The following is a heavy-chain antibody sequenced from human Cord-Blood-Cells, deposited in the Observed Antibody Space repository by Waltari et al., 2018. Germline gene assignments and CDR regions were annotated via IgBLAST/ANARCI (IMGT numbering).Heavy chain of an antibody. CDR1: GGPISSSHW. D-gene: IGHD3-22*01. J-gene: IGHJ3*02. CDR2: IYHSGST. Sequence: QVQLQESGPGLVKPSGTLSLTCAVSGGPISSSHWWSWVRQHPGKGLEWIGEIYHSGSTNYNPSLKSRVTISVDKSKNQFSLKLSSVTAADTAVYYCASLVDYYDSSGYSDAFDIWGQGTMVTVSS. CDR3: ASLVDYYDSSGYSDAFDI. V-gene: IGHV4-4*02.